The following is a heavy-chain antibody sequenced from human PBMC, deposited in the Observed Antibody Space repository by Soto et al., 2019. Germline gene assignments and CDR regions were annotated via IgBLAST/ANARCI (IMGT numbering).Heavy chain of an antibody. CDR3: TRDLYYFDSSAYYGHNWFDP. CDR1: GGTFSTYT. D-gene: IGHD3-22*01. Sequence: PVKVYCKASGGTFSTYTMSSVRQAPGQRLEWMGGIIPMFGTTTYAENFQGRVTITADESTSTAYMELTSLRSEDTAVYYCTRDLYYFDSSAYYGHNWFDPWGQGTRVTVSS. V-gene: IGHV1-69*13. CDR2: IIPMFGTT. J-gene: IGHJ5*02.